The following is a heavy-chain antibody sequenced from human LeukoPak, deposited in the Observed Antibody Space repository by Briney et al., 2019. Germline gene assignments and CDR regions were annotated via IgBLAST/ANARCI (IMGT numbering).Heavy chain of an antibody. CDR2: ISAYNGNT. J-gene: IGHJ4*02. CDR3: ARDIVVVPAAVFDY. D-gene: IGHD2-2*01. Sequence: ASVKVSCKASGYTFTSYGISWVRQAPGQGLEWMGWISAYNGNTNYAQKLQGRVTMTTDTSTSKAYMELRSLRSDDTAVYYCARDIVVVPAAVFDYWGQGTLVTVSS. V-gene: IGHV1-18*04. CDR1: GYTFTSYG.